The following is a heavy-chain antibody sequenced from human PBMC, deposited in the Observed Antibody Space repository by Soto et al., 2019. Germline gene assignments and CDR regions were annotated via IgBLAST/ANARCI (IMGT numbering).Heavy chain of an antibody. V-gene: IGHV1-18*01. CDR3: ARDWFGIDY. CDR2: INAYNGNT. J-gene: IGHJ4*02. CDR1: GYTFTSYG. Sequence: QVQLVQSGAEVKKPGASVKVAFKAFGYTFTSYGISWVRQAPGRGLEWMGWINAYNGNTNYAQNLQGRVTMTTDTSTSTADMELRSLRSDDTGVYYCARDWFGIDYWGQGTLVTFSS. D-gene: IGHD3-16*01.